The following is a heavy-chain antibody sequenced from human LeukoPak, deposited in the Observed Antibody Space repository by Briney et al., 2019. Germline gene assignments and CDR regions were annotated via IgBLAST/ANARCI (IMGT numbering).Heavy chain of an antibody. D-gene: IGHD5-18*01. V-gene: IGHV1-2*06. Sequence: GASVKVSCKASGYTFTDYYVHWVRQAPGQGLEWMGRINAKSGDTNAAQRFQGRVTMTRVTSITTAYLELSRLRSDDTAVYYCARQRGYSYGNFDYWGQGTLVTVSS. J-gene: IGHJ4*02. CDR1: GYTFTDYY. CDR2: INAKSGDT. CDR3: ARQRGYSYGNFDY.